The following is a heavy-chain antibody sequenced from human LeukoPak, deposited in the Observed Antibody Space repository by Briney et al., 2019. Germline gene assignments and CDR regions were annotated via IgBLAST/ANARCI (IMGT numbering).Heavy chain of an antibody. Sequence: ASVKVSCKASGYTFTSYDINWVRQATGQGLEWMGWISAYNGNTNYAQKLQGRVTMTTDTSTSTAYMELRSLRSDDTAVYYCARDRGVVVPAAIGYWGQGTLVTVSS. CDR3: ARDRGVVVPAAIGY. CDR1: GYTFTSYD. D-gene: IGHD2-2*02. V-gene: IGHV1-18*01. J-gene: IGHJ4*02. CDR2: ISAYNGNT.